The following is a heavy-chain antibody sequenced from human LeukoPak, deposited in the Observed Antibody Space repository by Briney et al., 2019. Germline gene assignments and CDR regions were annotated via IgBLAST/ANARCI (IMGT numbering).Heavy chain of an antibody. Sequence: PGGSLRLSCAASGSTCSNHAMSWVRQAPGKGLEWFSALSDGGGSTSYADPVRGRFTISRDDPKNTLYLQMNSLRAEDTAVYYCAKDRHKTRSYSDFDYWGQGTLVTVSS. J-gene: IGHJ4*02. V-gene: IGHV3-23*01. CDR1: GSTCSNHA. D-gene: IGHD1-26*01. CDR3: AKDRHKTRSYSDFDY. CDR2: LSDGGGST.